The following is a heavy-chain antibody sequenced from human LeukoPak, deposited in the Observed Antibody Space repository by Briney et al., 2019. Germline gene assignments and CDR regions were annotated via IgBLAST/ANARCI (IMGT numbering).Heavy chain of an antibody. J-gene: IGHJ4*02. CDR2: IYASGSA. Sequence: NPSETLSLTCTVSGDSISSYFWSWIRQPAGKGLEWLGRIYASGSANYNPSLKSRVTMSVDTSKNQFSLKLSSVTAADTAVYHCARVAYDILTGYLYYFDYWGQGTLVTVSS. D-gene: IGHD3-9*01. V-gene: IGHV4-4*07. CDR1: GDSISSYF. CDR3: ARVAYDILTGYLYYFDY.